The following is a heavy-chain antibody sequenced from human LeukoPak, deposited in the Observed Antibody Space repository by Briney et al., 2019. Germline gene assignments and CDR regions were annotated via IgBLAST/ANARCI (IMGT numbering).Heavy chain of an antibody. CDR3: PRGSGGSKRSYYMDV. CDR1: GYTFAGYY. J-gene: IGHJ6*03. V-gene: IGHV1-2*02. Sequence: ASVKVSCKASGYTFAGYYMHWVRQAPGQGLEWMGWINPNSGGTNYAQKFQGRVTMTRDTSISTAYMELSRLRSDDTAVYYCPRGSGGSKRSYYMDVWGKGTTVTVSS. CDR2: INPNSGGT. D-gene: IGHD3-10*01.